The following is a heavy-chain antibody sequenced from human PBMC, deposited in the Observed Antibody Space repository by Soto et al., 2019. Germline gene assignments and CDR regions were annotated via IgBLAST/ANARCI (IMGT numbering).Heavy chain of an antibody. CDR3: AKDLYSIAVAGAPVDS. CDR1: GFTFSSYG. D-gene: IGHD6-19*01. CDR2: ISYDASKD. V-gene: IGHV3-30*18. J-gene: IGHJ4*02. Sequence: QVQLVESGGGVVQPVRSLRLSCAASGFTFSSYGMHWVRRAPGKGLEWVALISYDASKDYYADSVKGRFTISRDNSQNTLFLQMNSLRAEDAAVYYCAKDLYSIAVAGAPVDSWGQGTLVIVSS.